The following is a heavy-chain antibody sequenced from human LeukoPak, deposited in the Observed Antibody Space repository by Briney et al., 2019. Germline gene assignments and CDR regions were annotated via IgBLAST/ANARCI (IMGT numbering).Heavy chain of an antibody. Sequence: GGSLRLSCAASGFTFSSYAMSWVRQAPGKGLEWVSGISGRGGSTYYADSVKGRFTISRDNSKNTLYLQMNSLRAEDTAVYYCAKGLDYGFDYWGQGTLVTVSS. V-gene: IGHV3-23*01. J-gene: IGHJ4*02. CDR1: GFTFSSYA. CDR2: ISGRGGST. D-gene: IGHD4/OR15-4a*01. CDR3: AKGLDYGFDY.